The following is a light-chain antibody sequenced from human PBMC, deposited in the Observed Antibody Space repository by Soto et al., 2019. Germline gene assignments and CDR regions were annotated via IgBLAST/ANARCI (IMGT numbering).Light chain of an antibody. V-gene: IGLV1-40*01. CDR3: QSYDSSLSAVV. CDR2: VNS. J-gene: IGLJ2*01. Sequence: QSVLTQPPSVSGAPGQRVTISCTGSSSNIGAGYDVHWYQQLPGTAPKLLIYVNSNRPSGVPDRFSGSKSGTSASLAITGLQAEDEADYYCQSYDSSLSAVVFSGGTQLTVL. CDR1: SSNIGAGYD.